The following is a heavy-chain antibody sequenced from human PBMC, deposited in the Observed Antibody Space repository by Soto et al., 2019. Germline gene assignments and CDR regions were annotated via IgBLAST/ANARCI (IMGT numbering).Heavy chain of an antibody. V-gene: IGHV3-74*01. CDR1: GFTFSDYL. CDR2: IASDGSST. J-gene: IGHJ5*02. CDR3: AKSNWFDP. Sequence: EVQLVESGGGLVQPGGSLRLSCAASGFTFSDYLMNWGRQSPGKGLGWVSRIASDGSSTSDADSVKGRFTISRDNAKNTLYLQMNSLRAADTAVYYSAKSNWFDPWGQGTLVTVSS.